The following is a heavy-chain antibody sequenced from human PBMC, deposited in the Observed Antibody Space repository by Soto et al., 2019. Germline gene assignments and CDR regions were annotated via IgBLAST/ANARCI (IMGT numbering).Heavy chain of an antibody. J-gene: IGHJ4*02. D-gene: IGHD3-9*01. CDR1: EFSFSSYA. CDR2: ISFNGNSL. Sequence: GGSLRLSCTASEFSFSSYAMHWIRQSPGKGLEWVTVISFNGNSLHYADSVKDRFTISRDNSKSTLYLQMNNMRTEDTAVYYCARTFDTITYYFDYWGQGTLVTVSS. CDR3: ARTFDTITYYFDY. V-gene: IGHV3-30-3*01.